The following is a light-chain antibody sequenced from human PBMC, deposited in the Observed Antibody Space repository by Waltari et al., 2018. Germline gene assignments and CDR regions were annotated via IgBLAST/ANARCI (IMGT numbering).Light chain of an antibody. CDR2: EVS. CDR1: SSDGGGYNF. Sequence: QSALTQPPSASGSPGQSVTISCTGTSSDGGGYNFVSWYQQHPGKAPKLMIYEVSNRPSGVPDRFSGSKSGNTASLTVSGLQADDEADYYCSSYAGSNMLLFGTGTKVTVL. J-gene: IGLJ1*01. CDR3: SSYAGSNMLL. V-gene: IGLV2-8*01.